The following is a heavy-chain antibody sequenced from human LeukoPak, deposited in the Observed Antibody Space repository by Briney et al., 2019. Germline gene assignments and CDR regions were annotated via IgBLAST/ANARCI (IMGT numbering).Heavy chain of an antibody. Sequence: ASVKVSCKASGYTFTGYYMHWVRQAPGQGLEWMGWINPNSGGTNYAQKFQGRVTMTRDTSISTACMELSRLRSDDTAVYYCARGSSYGSGSYPYWGQGTLVTVSS. CDR2: INPNSGGT. J-gene: IGHJ4*02. CDR1: GYTFTGYY. V-gene: IGHV1-2*02. CDR3: ARGSSYGSGSYPY. D-gene: IGHD3-10*01.